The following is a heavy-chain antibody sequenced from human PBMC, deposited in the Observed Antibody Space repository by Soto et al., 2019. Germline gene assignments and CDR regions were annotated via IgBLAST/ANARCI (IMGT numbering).Heavy chain of an antibody. D-gene: IGHD2-15*01. V-gene: IGHV4-39*01. CDR2: IYYSGST. CDR1: GGSISSSSYY. Sequence: SETLSLTCTVSGGSISSSSYYWGWIRQPPGKGLEWIGSIYYSGSTYHNPSLKSRVTISVDTSKNQFSLRLSSVTAADTAVYYCARHTPAISISDHWGQGTLVTVSS. J-gene: IGHJ4*02. CDR3: ARHTPAISISDH.